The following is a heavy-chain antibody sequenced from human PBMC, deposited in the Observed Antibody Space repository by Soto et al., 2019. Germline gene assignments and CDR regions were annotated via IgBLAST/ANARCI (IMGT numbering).Heavy chain of an antibody. J-gene: IGHJ4*02. Sequence: EVYLVESGGGVVRPGGSLRLSCAASGFGFDEYGMSWVHQGPGKGLEWLAGINRHGDSTGYADSVKGRFTISRDNAKNSLYLQLNGLRAEDTAFYYCARDHRWGYQYGDYGDSWGQGTLVTVSS. CDR2: INRHGDST. CDR1: GFGFDEYG. D-gene: IGHD4-17*01. CDR3: ARDHRWGYQYGDYGDS. V-gene: IGHV3-20*04.